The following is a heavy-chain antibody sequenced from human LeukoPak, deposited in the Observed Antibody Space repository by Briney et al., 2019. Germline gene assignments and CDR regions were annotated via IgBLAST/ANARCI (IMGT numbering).Heavy chain of an antibody. V-gene: IGHV1-69*06. CDR2: IIPIFGTA. Sequence: ASVKVSCKASGGTFSRYAISWVRQAPGQGLEWMGGIIPIFGTANYAQKFQGRVTITADKSTSPAYMELSSLRSEDTAVYYCARAIFGVVHYYYMDVWGKGTTVTVSS. CDR1: GGTFSRYA. CDR3: ARAIFGVVHYYYMDV. D-gene: IGHD3-3*01. J-gene: IGHJ6*03.